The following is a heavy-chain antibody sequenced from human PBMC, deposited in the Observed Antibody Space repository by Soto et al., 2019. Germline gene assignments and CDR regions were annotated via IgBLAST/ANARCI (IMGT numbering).Heavy chain of an antibody. CDR2: ISGRGSRT. Sequence: VQLVESGGGLVQPGGSLRLSCAASGFTFSTYAMTWVRQAPGKGLEWVSTISGRGSRTYYADSVKGRFTISRDNSKNALYLQLNSLRAEDTAVYFCAKDRRQSAVAGTSDLDYWGPGILVTVSS. J-gene: IGHJ4*02. V-gene: IGHV3-23*04. CDR3: AKDRRQSAVAGTSDLDY. D-gene: IGHD6-19*01. CDR1: GFTFSTYA.